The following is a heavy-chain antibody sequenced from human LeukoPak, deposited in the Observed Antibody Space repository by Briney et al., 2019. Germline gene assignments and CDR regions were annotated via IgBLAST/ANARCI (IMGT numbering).Heavy chain of an antibody. D-gene: IGHD4-17*01. Sequence: PGGSLRLSCAASGFTVSSNYMSWVRQTPGKGLEWVSVIYSGGSTYYADSVKGRFTISRDNSKNTLYLQMNSLRAEDTAVYYCAKDHSTTVTAYYYYYYGMDVWGQGTTVTVSS. J-gene: IGHJ6*02. V-gene: IGHV3-66*01. CDR3: AKDHSTTVTAYYYYYYGMDV. CDR1: GFTVSSNY. CDR2: IYSGGST.